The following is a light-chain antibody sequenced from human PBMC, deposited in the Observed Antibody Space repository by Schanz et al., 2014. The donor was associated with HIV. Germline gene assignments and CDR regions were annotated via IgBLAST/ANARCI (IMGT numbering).Light chain of an antibody. CDR1: SSDVGSYNL. Sequence: QSALTQPASVSGSPGQSITISCTGTSSDVGSYNLVSWYQQHPGKAPKLMIYEGSKRPSGVSNRFSGSKSGNTASLTISGLEAEDEGDYYFQSWDSSLSGSKVFGGGTKLPVL. V-gene: IGLV2-23*01. J-gene: IGLJ3*02. CDR2: EGS. CDR3: QSWDSSLSGSKV.